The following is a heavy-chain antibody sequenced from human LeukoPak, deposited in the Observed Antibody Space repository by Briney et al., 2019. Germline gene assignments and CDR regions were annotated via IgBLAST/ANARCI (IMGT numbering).Heavy chain of an antibody. J-gene: IGHJ4*02. V-gene: IGHV3-7*01. CDR2: IKQDGSEK. CDR3: AREVDSSGFLGYFDY. CDR1: GFTFSSYW. Sequence: PGGSLRLSCAASGFTFSSYWMSWVRQAPGKGLEWVANIKQDGSEKYYVDSVKGRFTISRDNAKNSLYLQMNSLRAEDTAVYYCAREVDSSGFLGYFDYWGQGTLVTVSS. D-gene: IGHD6-19*01.